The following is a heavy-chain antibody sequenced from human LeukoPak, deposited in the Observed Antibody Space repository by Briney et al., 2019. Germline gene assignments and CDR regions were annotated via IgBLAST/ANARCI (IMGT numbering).Heavy chain of an antibody. J-gene: IGHJ6*03. CDR3: ARVSYYYYMDV. CDR1: GGSISSYY. CDR2: IYYSGTT. V-gene: IGHV4-59*08. Sequence: PSETLSLTCTVSGGSISSYYWTWIRRPPGKGLEWIGYIYYSGTTYYNPSLKSRVTISLDTSKNKFSLNLASVTAADTAVYYCARVSYYYYMDVWGKGTTVTVSS.